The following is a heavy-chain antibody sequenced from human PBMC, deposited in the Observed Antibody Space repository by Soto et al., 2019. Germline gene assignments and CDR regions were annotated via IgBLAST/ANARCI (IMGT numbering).Heavy chain of an antibody. CDR3: ARDDCSGGSCYGYYYYYGMDV. CDR2: ISAYNGNT. V-gene: IGHV1-18*01. D-gene: IGHD2-15*01. Sequence: ASVKVSCKASGYTFTSYGISWVQQAPGQGLEWMGWISAYNGNTNYAQKLQGRVTMTTDTSTSTAYMELRSLRSDDTAVYYCARDDCSGGSCYGYYYYYGMDVWGQGTTVTVSS. CDR1: GYTFTSYG. J-gene: IGHJ6*02.